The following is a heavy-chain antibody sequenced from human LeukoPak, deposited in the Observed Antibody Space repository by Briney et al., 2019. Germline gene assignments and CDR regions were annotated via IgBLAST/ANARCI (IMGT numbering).Heavy chain of an antibody. CDR1: GYTFASYF. Sequence: ASVKVSCKASGYTFASYFIDWVRQAPGQGLEWMGRVNPNTGTTKYAQKFQGGVTMTRDTSTNTVYMELRNLIPEDTAVYYCARGFAAWYFDYWGQGTLVTVSS. D-gene: IGHD3-16*01. CDR3: ARGFAAWYFDY. V-gene: IGHV1-46*01. CDR2: VNPNTGTT. J-gene: IGHJ4*02.